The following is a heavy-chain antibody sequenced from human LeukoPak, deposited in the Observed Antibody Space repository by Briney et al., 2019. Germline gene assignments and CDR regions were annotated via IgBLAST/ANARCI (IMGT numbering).Heavy chain of an antibody. CDR2: IYYSGST. J-gene: IGHJ6*03. D-gene: IGHD6-13*01. CDR3: ARGPPYSSSWLPYWYYHMDV. V-gene: IGHV4-59*01. CDR1: GGSISSYY. Sequence: PSETLSLTCIVSGGSISSYYWSWIRQPPRKGLEWVGYIYYSGSTNYNPSLKSRVTISVDTSKNQFSLKLSSVTAADTAVYYCARGPPYSSSWLPYWYYHMDVWGKGTTVTVSS.